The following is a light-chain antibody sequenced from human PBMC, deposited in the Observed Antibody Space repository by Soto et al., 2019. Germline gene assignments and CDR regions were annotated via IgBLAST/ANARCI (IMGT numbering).Light chain of an antibody. CDR3: QQYDISPRT. Sequence: IVLPQTPGTLSLSPGERATLSCRASQSVSSNFLAWYQQKPGQAPRLLISGASNRATGIPDRFSGSGSGTDFTLTISRLEPEDFAVYYCQQYDISPRTFGQGTKVDIK. CDR1: QSVSSNF. CDR2: GAS. J-gene: IGKJ1*01. V-gene: IGKV3-20*01.